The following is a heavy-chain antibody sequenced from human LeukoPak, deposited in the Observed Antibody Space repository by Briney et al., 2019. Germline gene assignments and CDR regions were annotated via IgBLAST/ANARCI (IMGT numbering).Heavy chain of an antibody. CDR1: GGSIGTYY. Sequence: PSETLSLTCTVSGGSIGTYYWSWIRQPPGKGLEWIGYVYYIGTTNYNPSLKSRVTISVDTSKNQFSLKLTSVTAADTAVYYCARGSGWYYYWGQGTLVTVSS. CDR2: VYYIGTT. CDR3: ARGSGWYYY. D-gene: IGHD6-19*01. V-gene: IGHV4-59*01. J-gene: IGHJ4*02.